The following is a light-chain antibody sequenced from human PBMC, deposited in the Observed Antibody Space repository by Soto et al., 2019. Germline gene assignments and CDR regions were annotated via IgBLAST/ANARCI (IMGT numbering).Light chain of an antibody. CDR3: QHYNSYPWT. Sequence: DIQMTQSPSTLSASVGDRVTITCRASQNIDRWLAWYQQKPGKAPNLLIYGASSLESGVPSRFSGSGSGTEFTLNISSLRPDDFATYYCQHYNSYPWTFGQGTKVEIK. CDR1: QNIDRW. V-gene: IGKV1-5*03. J-gene: IGKJ1*01. CDR2: GAS.